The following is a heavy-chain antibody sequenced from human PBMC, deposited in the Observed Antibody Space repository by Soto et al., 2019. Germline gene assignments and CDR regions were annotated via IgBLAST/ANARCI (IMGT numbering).Heavy chain of an antibody. V-gene: IGHV4-4*08. D-gene: IGHD4-17*01. CDR3: XXXXSHGDYAY. CDR1: GGSISGYY. CDR2: IYSGNT. Sequence: QVQLQESGPGVVKPSETLSLTCTISGGSISGYYWTWIRQSPGKGLEYIGYIYSGNTNYNPSLNXXXXXXXXXXXXXXXXXXXXXXXXXXXXXXXXXXXSHGDYAYWGQGTLVTVSS. J-gene: IGHJ4*02.